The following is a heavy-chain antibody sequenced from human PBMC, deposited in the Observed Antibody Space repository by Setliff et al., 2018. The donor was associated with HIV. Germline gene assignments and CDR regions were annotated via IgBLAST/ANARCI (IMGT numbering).Heavy chain of an antibody. J-gene: IGHJ4*02. CDR1: GFMFSNYW. CDR2: LNQDGTEK. Sequence: LRLSCTASGFMFSNYWISWVRQAPGKGLEWVANLNQDGTEKYYLESVKGRFTISRDNAKNLLYLQMNSLRADDTAVYYCARDSGTVVGATGPGYWGQGTLVTVSS. V-gene: IGHV3-7*01. D-gene: IGHD1-26*01. CDR3: ARDSGTVVGATGPGY.